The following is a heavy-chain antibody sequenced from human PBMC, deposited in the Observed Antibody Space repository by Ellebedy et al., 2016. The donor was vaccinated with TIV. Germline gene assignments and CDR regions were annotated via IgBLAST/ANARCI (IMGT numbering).Heavy chain of an antibody. V-gene: IGHV4-4*02. CDR1: GSSLSSFDW. CDR2: VFHNGQT. CDR3: ARSSNYHFAY. J-gene: IGHJ4*02. D-gene: IGHD5-24*01. Sequence: SETLSLTXAVSGSSLSSFDWWSWVRQAPGTGLAWIVEVFHNGQTNYSPSLKSRVSISLDKSKNQLSLRLNSVTAADTAFYYCARSSNYHFAYWGQGTLVTVSS.